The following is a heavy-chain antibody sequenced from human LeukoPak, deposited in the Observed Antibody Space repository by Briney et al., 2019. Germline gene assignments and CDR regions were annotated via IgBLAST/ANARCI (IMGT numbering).Heavy chain of an antibody. J-gene: IGHJ4*02. D-gene: IGHD4-17*01. V-gene: IGHV4-59*01. CDR3: ARDSYGDANFDS. CDR1: DDSITMYY. CDR2: VDHTGST. Sequence: PSETLSLTCTVSDDSITMYYWTWIRQPPGKGLEWIGYVDHTGSTNFNPSLNGRVSISRDTSKNLFSLRLRSVTAADTAVYYCARDSYGDANFDSWGQGTLVTVSS.